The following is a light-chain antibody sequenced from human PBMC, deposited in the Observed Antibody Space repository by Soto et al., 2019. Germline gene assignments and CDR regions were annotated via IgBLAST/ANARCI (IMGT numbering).Light chain of an antibody. CDR2: AAY. Sequence: EIVLTQSPGTLSLSPGARATLSCRASQSVSSYYLAWYQQKTGQAPRLLIYAAYSRTTGNPDRFSGSGSGTDFALTISRLEPEDLAVYYWQQYGRSPTFGQGTKLEIK. CDR1: QSVSSYY. V-gene: IGKV3-20*01. CDR3: QQYGRSPT. J-gene: IGKJ2*01.